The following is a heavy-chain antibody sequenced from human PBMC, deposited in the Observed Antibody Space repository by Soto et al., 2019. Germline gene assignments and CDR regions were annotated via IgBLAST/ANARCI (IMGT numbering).Heavy chain of an antibody. V-gene: IGHV1-69*13. CDR1: GGTFSSYA. J-gene: IGHJ4*02. CDR3: ARDWIHEYYDSSGYYYYFDY. Sequence: SVKVSCKASGGTFSSYAISWVRQAPGQGLEWLGGIIPIFGTANYAQKFQGRVTITADESTSTAYMELSSLRSEDTAVYYCARDWIHEYYDSSGYYYYFDYWGQGTLVTVSS. D-gene: IGHD3-22*01. CDR2: IIPIFGTA.